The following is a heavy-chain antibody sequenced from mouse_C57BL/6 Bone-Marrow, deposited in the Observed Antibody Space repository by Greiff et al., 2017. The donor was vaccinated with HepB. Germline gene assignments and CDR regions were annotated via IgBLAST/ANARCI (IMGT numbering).Heavy chain of an antibody. D-gene: IGHD1-1*01. CDR2: IDPENGDT. V-gene: IGHV14-4*01. J-gene: IGHJ1*03. CDR3: TTSSDWYFDV. Sequence: VQLKESGAELVRPGASVKLSCTASGFNIKDDYMHWVKQRPEQGLEWIGWIDPENGDTEYASKFQGKATITADTSSNTAYLQLSSLTSEDTAVYYCTTSSDWYFDVWGTGTTVTVSS. CDR1: GFNIKDDY.